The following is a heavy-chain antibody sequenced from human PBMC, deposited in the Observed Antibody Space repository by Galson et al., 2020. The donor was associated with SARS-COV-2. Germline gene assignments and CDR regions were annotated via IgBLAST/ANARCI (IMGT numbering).Heavy chain of an antibody. D-gene: IGHD3-9*01. CDR3: ARTDWLSPIDY. Sequence: SQTLSLTCAVSGYSISSGYYWGWIRQPPGKGLEWIGSLYHSGSTYSNPSLKSRVTISVDTSKNQFSLKMSSVTAADTPVYYCARTDWLSPIDYWGQETLVTVPS. J-gene: IGHJ4*02. V-gene: IGHV4-38-2*01. CDR2: LYHSGST. CDR1: GYSISSGYY.